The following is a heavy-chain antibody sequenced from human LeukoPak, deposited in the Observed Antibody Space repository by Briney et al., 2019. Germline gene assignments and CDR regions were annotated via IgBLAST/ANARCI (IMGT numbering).Heavy chain of an antibody. D-gene: IGHD3-10*01. V-gene: IGHV4-39*07. CDR2: IYYSGST. J-gene: IGHJ4*02. CDR3: ASIPLTVRDYYFDY. CDR1: GGSISSSSYY. Sequence: SETLSLTCTVSGGSISSSSYYWGWIRQPPGKGLEWIGSIYYSGSTYYNPSLKSRVTISVDTSKNQFSLKLSSVTAADTAVYYCASIPLTVRDYYFDYWGQGTLVTVSS.